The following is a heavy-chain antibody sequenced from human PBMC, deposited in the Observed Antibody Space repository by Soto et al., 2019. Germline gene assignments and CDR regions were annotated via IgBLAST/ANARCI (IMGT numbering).Heavy chain of an antibody. Sequence: QVQLVQSGAEVKKPGASVKVSCKASGYTFTGYYMHWVRQAPGQGLEWMGWINHNSGGTNYAQKFQGWVTMTRDTSISTAYMELIRLRSDDTAVYYCARGFGEFNYYVMDVWGQGTTVTVSS. CDR2: INHNSGGT. V-gene: IGHV1-2*04. D-gene: IGHD3-10*01. CDR3: ARGFGEFNYYVMDV. J-gene: IGHJ6*02. CDR1: GYTFTGYY.